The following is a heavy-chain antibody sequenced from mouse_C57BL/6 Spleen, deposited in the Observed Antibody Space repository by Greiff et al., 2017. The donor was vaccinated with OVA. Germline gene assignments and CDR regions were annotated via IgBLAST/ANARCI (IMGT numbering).Heavy chain of an antibody. Sequence: QVQLQQPGAELVRPGTSVKLSCKASGYTFTSYWMHWVKQRPGQGLEWIGVIDPSDSYTNYNQKFKGKATLTVDTSSSTAYMQLSSLTSEDSAVYYCARGEGLDYWGQGTTLTVSS. V-gene: IGHV1-59*01. J-gene: IGHJ2*01. CDR3: ARGEGLDY. CDR2: IDPSDSYT. CDR1: GYTFTSYW.